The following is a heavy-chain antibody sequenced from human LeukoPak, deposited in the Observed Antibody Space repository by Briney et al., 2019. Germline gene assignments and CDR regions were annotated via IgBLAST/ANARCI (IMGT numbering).Heavy chain of an antibody. CDR3: ARSLERWPYYFDY. CDR1: GGSISSSSYY. V-gene: IGHV4-39*07. D-gene: IGHD3-3*01. Sequence: PSETLSLTCTVSGGSISSSSYYWGWIRQPPGKGLEWIGSIYYSGSTYYNPSLKSRVTISVDTSKNQFSLKLSSVTAADTAVYYCARSLERWPYYFDYWGQGTLVTVSS. CDR2: IYYSGST. J-gene: IGHJ4*02.